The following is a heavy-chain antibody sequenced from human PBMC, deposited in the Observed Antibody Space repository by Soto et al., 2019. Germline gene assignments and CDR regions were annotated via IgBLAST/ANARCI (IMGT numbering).Heavy chain of an antibody. V-gene: IGHV4-39*01. CDR2: FFYSGST. CDR3: ARRTVNIRTFYSGLKTHCFDY. J-gene: IGHJ4*02. Sequence: SETLSLTCAVSGGSISSSSYYWGWIRQPPGKGLEWIGIFFYSGSTYYTPSFQFRVAISVDMSKNQFSLKLNSVTAADTALYYCARRTVNIRTFYSGLKTHCFDYWGQGTLVTVSS. D-gene: IGHD6-19*01. CDR1: GGSISSSSYY.